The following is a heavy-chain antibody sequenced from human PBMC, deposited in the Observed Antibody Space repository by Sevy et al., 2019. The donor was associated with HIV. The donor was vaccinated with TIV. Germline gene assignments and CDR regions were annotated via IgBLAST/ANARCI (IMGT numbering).Heavy chain of an antibody. CDR2: ISYSGDTL. CDR3: TTRDSVTMRALDY. CDR1: GLMFSTYE. J-gene: IGHJ4*02. Sequence: GGSLRLSCAASGLMFSTYEMNWVRQAPGKGLEWVSFISYSGDTLHYADSVQGRFTISRDNARNSLYLQMDSLRVEDTGVYYCTTRDSVTMRALDYWGQGTLVTVSS. V-gene: IGHV3-48*03. D-gene: IGHD2-2*01.